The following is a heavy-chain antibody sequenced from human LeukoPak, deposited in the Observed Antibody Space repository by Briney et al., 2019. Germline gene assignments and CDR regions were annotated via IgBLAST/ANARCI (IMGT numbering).Heavy chain of an antibody. CDR2: ISSNGATK. D-gene: IGHD3-22*01. CDR1: GFTFQDYY. V-gene: IGHV3-11*04. Sequence: GGSLRLSCEASGFTFQDYYMSWIRQAPGKGLEWVSFISSNGATKYYADSVRGRFTTSRDNAKNSVYLYMNSLREDDTAVYYCAIQMTMIVVVPYFDYWGQGIPVTVSP. J-gene: IGHJ4*02. CDR3: AIQMTMIVVVPYFDY.